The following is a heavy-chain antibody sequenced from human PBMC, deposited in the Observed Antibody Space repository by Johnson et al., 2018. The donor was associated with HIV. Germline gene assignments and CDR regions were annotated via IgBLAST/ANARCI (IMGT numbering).Heavy chain of an antibody. CDR3: AKDSSVLLCFDI. J-gene: IGHJ3*02. CDR1: GFTFSSYG. V-gene: IGHV3-30*18. Sequence: QVQLVESGGGVVQPGRSLRLSCAASGFTFSSYGMHWVRQAPGKGLEWVAVISYDGSNKYDADSVKGRFTISRDNSKTTVYLQMNSLRAEDTALYYCAKDSSVLLCFDIWGQGTMVTVSS. CDR2: ISYDGSNK. D-gene: IGHD3-10*01.